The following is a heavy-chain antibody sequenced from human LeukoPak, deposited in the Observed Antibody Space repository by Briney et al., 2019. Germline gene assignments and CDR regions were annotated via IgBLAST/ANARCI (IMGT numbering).Heavy chain of an antibody. CDR2: ISGSGGST. J-gene: IGHJ4*02. Sequence: GGSLRLSCAASGFTFSSYAMSWVRQAPGKGLEWVSAISGSGGSTYYADSVKGRFTISKDNSKNTLYLQMNSLRAEDTAVYYCAKAPYYYGSGSGIDYWGQGTLSPSPQ. CDR1: GFTFSSYA. CDR3: AKAPYYYGSGSGIDY. D-gene: IGHD3-10*01. V-gene: IGHV3-23*01.